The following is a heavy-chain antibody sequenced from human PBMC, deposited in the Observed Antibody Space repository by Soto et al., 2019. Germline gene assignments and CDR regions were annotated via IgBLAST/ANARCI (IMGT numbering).Heavy chain of an antibody. Sequence: PSETLSLTCVVSNFSISSGYYWGWLRQSPGKGLEWIASIYRSGTTSYNPSLKSRVTISVDPSKNQFSLMLTAVTAADTAVYYCARTHSGSYYSVFNYWGRG. CDR3: ARTHSGSYYSVFNY. J-gene: IGHJ4*02. CDR1: NFSISSGYY. D-gene: IGHD1-26*01. CDR2: IYRSGTT. V-gene: IGHV4-38-2*01.